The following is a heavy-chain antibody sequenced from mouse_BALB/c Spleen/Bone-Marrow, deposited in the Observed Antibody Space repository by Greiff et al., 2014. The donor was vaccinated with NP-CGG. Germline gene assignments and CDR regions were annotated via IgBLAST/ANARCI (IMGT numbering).Heavy chain of an antibody. CDR2: ISSGGSNT. Sequence: EVMLVESGGDLVKPGGSLKLSCAASGFTFSSYGMSWGRQTPDKRLEWVATISSGGSNTYYPDSVKGRFTISRDNAKNTLYLQMSSLKSEDTAMYYCARHQWYYAMDYWGQGTSVTVSS. CDR1: GFTFSSYG. CDR3: ARHQWYYAMDY. V-gene: IGHV5-6*02. D-gene: IGHD1-3*01. J-gene: IGHJ4*01.